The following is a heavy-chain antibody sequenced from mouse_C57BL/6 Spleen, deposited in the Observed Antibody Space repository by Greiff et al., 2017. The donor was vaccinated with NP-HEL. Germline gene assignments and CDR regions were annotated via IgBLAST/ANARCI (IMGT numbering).Heavy chain of an antibody. J-gene: IGHJ2*01. CDR1: GFNIKDYY. Sequence: VQLQQSGAELVKPGASVKLSCTASGFNIKDYYMHWVKQRTEQGLEWIGRIDPEDGDTKYAPKFQGKATITADTSSNTAYLQLSSLTSEDTAVYCCTSSGYGSSYYFDYWGQGTTLTVSS. CDR2: IDPEDGDT. D-gene: IGHD1-1*01. CDR3: TSSGYGSSYYFDY. V-gene: IGHV14-2*01.